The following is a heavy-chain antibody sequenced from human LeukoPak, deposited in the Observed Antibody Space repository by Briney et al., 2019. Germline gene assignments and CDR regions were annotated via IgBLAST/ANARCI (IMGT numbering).Heavy chain of an antibody. J-gene: IGHJ6*02. CDR3: ARLRRGCSGGDCYLDYYGMDA. CDR1: GGSISSSSYY. V-gene: IGHV4-39*01. D-gene: IGHD2-15*01. Sequence: PSETLSLTCIVSGGSISSSSYYWGGIRQSPGKGLEWIGSIYYSEKTYYNPSLKSRVTISVDTSKNQFSLNLSSVTAADTAVYFCARLRRGCSGGDCYLDYYGMDAWGQGTTVTVSS. CDR2: IYYSEKT.